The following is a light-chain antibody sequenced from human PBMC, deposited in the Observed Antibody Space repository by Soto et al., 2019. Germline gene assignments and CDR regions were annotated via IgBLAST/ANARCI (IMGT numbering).Light chain of an antibody. CDR2: NNN. J-gene: IGLJ2*01. CDR3: AAWDDSMSGVV. Sequence: QSVLTQPPSASGTPGQRVTISCSGSTSNIGSNFVFWYQQLPGTAPTLLIYNNNHRPSGVPDRFSGSKSGTSVSLAISGLRSEDEADYFCAAWDDSMSGVVFGGGTQLTVL. CDR1: TSNIGSNF. V-gene: IGLV1-47*02.